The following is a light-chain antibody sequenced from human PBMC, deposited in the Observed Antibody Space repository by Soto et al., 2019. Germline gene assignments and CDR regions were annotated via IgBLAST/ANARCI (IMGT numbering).Light chain of an antibody. CDR1: QSVPSNY. CDR2: GAS. CDR3: QQYGNSPPT. V-gene: IGKV3-20*01. J-gene: IGKJ1*01. Sequence: IVLTQSPGTLSLSPGERATLSCRASQSVPSNYLAWYQQQPGQAPRLLIYGASSRATGIPDRFSGSGSGTDFTLTISRLEPEDFAVHFCQQYGNSPPTFGQGTKVDI.